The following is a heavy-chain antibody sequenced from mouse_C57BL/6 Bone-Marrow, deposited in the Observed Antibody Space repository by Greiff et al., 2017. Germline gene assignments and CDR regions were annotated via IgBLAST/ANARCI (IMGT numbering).Heavy chain of an antibody. Sequence: VQLQQSGAELARPGASVKLSCKASGYTFTSYGISWVKQRTGQGLEWIGEIYPRSGNTYYNEKFKGKATLTADKSSSTAYMELRSLTYEDSAVYFCARGAKDYWGEGTTLTVSS. D-gene: IGHD1-1*01. CDR1: GYTFTSYG. J-gene: IGHJ2*01. V-gene: IGHV1-81*01. CDR3: ARGAKDY. CDR2: IYPRSGNT.